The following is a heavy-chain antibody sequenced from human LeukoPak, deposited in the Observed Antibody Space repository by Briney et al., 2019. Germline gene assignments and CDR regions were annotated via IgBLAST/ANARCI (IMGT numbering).Heavy chain of an antibody. CDR3: TRHWDTAMGDGYDY. CDR1: GFTFSGSA. V-gene: IGHV3-73*01. CDR2: IRSKANSYAT. D-gene: IGHD5-18*01. Sequence: PGGSLRLSCAASGFTFSGSAMHWVRQASGKGLEWVGRIRSKANSYATAYAASVKGRFTISRDDSKNTAYLHMNSLKTEDTAVYYCTRHWDTAMGDGYDYWGQGTLVTVSS. J-gene: IGHJ4*02.